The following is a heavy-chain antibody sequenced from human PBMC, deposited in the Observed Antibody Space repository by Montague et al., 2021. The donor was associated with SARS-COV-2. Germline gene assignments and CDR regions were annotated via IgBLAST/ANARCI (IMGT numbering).Heavy chain of an antibody. CDR2: ITNNNNYI. V-gene: IGHV3-21*01. CDR3: ARGAEYYYYGMDV. J-gene: IGHJ6*02. Sequence: SLRLSCAASGFTFSTYNMNWVRQAPGTGLEWVSSITNNNNYIYYGDSVRGRFTISGDNAKNSLYLQMNNLRAEDTGVYYRARGAEYYYYGMDVWGLGTKVTVSS. CDR1: GFTFSTYN.